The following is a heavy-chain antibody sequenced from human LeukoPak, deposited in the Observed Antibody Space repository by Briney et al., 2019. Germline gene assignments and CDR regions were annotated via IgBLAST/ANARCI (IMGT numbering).Heavy chain of an antibody. Sequence: ASVKVSCKASGGTFSSYAISWVRQAPGQGLEWMGGIIPIFGTANYAQKFQGRVTITTDESTSTAYIELSSLRSEDTAVYYCARSIAAAGTGPYNWFDPWGQGTLVTVSS. D-gene: IGHD6-13*01. V-gene: IGHV1-69*05. CDR1: GGTFSSYA. CDR3: ARSIAAAGTGPYNWFDP. CDR2: IIPIFGTA. J-gene: IGHJ5*02.